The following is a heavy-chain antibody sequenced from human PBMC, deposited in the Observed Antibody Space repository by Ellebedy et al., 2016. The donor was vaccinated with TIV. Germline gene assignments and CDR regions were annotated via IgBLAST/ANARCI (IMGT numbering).Heavy chain of an antibody. CDR1: GFTFSSYA. J-gene: IGHJ6*02. Sequence: GESLKISCAASGFTFSSYAMHWVRQAPGKGLEWVAVISYDGSNKYYADSVKGRFTISRDNAKNTLYLQMNSLRAEDTGVYYCARRGVPTSIFYGMDVWGQGTTVTVSS. V-gene: IGHV3-30-3*01. D-gene: IGHD2-2*01. CDR3: ARRGVPTSIFYGMDV. CDR2: ISYDGSNK.